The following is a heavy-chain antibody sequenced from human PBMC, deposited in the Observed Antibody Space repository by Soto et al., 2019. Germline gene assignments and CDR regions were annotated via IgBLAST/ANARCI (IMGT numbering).Heavy chain of an antibody. CDR2: ISAYNGNT. D-gene: IGHD6-6*01. Sequence: QVQLVQSGAEVKKPGASVKVSCKASGYTFTSYVISWVRQAPGQGLEWVGWISAYNGNTNYAQKLQGRVTMTTDPSTSTAYMELRSLRSDDTAVYYCARYRSIAARKNWFAPWGQGTLVTVSS. V-gene: IGHV1-18*01. CDR3: ARYRSIAARKNWFAP. CDR1: GYTFTSYV. J-gene: IGHJ5*02.